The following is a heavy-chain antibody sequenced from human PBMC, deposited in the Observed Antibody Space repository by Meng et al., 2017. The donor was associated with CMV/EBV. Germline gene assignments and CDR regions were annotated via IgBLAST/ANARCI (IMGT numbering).Heavy chain of an antibody. CDR2: IYYSGST. CDR1: GGSISSGDYY. Sequence: VPRPVSGPGLVKPSQTLSLTCTVSGGSISSGDYYWSWIRQPPGKGLEWIGYIYYSGSTYYNPSLKSRVTISVDTSKNQFSLKLSSVTAADTAVYYCARTGEYPTFDYWGQGTLVTVSS. D-gene: IGHD2/OR15-2a*01. J-gene: IGHJ4*02. CDR3: ARTGEYPTFDY. V-gene: IGHV4-30-4*08.